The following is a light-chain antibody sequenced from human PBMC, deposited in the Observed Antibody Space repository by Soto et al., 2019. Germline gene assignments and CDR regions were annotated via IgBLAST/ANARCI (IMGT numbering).Light chain of an antibody. Sequence: QSVLTQPASVSGSPGQSITISCTGTNNDVGSYNLVSWYQQHPGQAPKLMIYEGSKRSSGVSDRLSGSKSGNTASLAISGLQSEDEADYYCAAWDDSLNVRVFGGGTKLTVL. J-gene: IGLJ3*02. CDR3: AAWDDSLNVRV. CDR2: EGS. CDR1: NNDVGSYNL. V-gene: IGLV2-14*02.